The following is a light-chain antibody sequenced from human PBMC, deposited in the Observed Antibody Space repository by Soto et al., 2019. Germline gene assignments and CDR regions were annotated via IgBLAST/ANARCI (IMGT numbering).Light chain of an antibody. V-gene: IGLV2-14*01. J-gene: IGLJ1*01. CDR3: SSFSSAIAFV. CDR1: SSDIGAYNY. CDR2: EVT. Sequence: QSALTQPASVSASPGQSITISCTGTSSDIGAYNYISWYQQHPGKAPKLMIYEVTNRPSGISNRFSGSRSGNTASLSISGLQAEDEADYYCSSFSSAIAFVLGTGTKLTVL.